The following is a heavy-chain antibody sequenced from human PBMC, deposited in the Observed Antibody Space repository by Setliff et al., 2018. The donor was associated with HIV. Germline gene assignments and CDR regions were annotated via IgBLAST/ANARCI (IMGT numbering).Heavy chain of an antibody. CDR3: ATQSFSDTDNYYYAAFDI. J-gene: IGHJ3*02. Sequence: SETLSLTCTVSGGSIRSYYWNWLRQPPGKGLELIGYIYPGGGSINYNPSLKSRLTISVDTSKNQLSLELRSVTAADTAVYYCATQSFSDTDNYYYAAFDIWGQGTMVTVSS. V-gene: IGHV4-4*09. CDR2: IYPGGGSI. D-gene: IGHD3-22*01. CDR1: GGSIRSYY.